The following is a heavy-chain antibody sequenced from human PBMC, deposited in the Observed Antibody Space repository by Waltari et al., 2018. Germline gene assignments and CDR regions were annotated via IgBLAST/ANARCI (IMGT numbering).Heavy chain of an antibody. D-gene: IGHD1-26*01. CDR2: IYYSGST. V-gene: IGHV4-39*07. J-gene: IGHJ3*02. Sequence: QLQLQESGPGLVKPSETLSLTCTVSGGSISSSSYYWGWIRQPPGKGLEWIGSIYYSGSTYYNPSLKSRVTISVDTSKNQFSLKLSSVTAADTAVYYCAREGIVGATQGAFDIWGQGTMVTVSS. CDR1: GGSISSSSYY. CDR3: AREGIVGATQGAFDI.